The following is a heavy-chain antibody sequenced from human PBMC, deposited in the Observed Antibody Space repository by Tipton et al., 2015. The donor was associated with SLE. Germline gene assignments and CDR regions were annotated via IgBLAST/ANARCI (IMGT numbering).Heavy chain of an antibody. CDR3: ARNTMVSASDY. V-gene: IGHV3-74*02. CDR2: ITSEGSGA. J-gene: IGHJ4*02. D-gene: IGHD2-8*01. Sequence: QLVQSGGGVVQPRRSLRLSCAASGFTFSKYWMHWVRQAPGKGLVWVSRITSEGSGADYADSVKGRFTISRDNAKNTLYLQMNSLRAEDTAVYYCARNTMVSASDYWGQGTLVTVSS. CDR1: GFTFSKYW.